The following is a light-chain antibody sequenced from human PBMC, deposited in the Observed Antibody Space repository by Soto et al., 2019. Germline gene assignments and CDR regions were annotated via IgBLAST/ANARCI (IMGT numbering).Light chain of an antibody. CDR2: GAS. Sequence: EIVMTQSPVTLSVSPGERATFSCRASQGVNNNLAWYHLKPGQAPRLLLYGASIRATDVPARFSGGGSGTEYTLTISSLQSEDFGIYFCQQYDQWWTFGQGTKVEVK. V-gene: IGKV3-15*01. CDR3: QQYDQWWT. J-gene: IGKJ1*01. CDR1: QGVNNN.